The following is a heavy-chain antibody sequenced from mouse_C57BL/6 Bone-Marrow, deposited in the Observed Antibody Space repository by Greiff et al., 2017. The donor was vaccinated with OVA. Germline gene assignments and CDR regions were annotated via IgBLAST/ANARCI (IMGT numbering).Heavy chain of an antibody. J-gene: IGHJ4*01. Sequence: EVKLMESGAELVKPGASVKLSCTASGFNIKDYYMHWVKQRTEQGLEWIGRIDPEDGETKYAQKFQGKATITADTSSNTAYLQLSRLTSEDTAVYYCASVDSNYFFYAMDYWGQGTSVTVSS. V-gene: IGHV14-2*01. D-gene: IGHD2-5*01. CDR3: ASVDSNYFFYAMDY. CDR1: GFNIKDYY. CDR2: IDPEDGET.